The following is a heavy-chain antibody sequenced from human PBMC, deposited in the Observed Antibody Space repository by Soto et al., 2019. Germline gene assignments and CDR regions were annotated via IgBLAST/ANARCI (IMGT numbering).Heavy chain of an antibody. CDR1: GGSISSCGYY. V-gene: IGHV4-31*03. D-gene: IGHD3-10*01. CDR2: IYYSGST. CDR3: ARDRFGENYGFDX. J-gene: IGHJ4*02. Sequence: SETLSLTCTVSGGSISSCGYYWSWIRQHPGKGLEWIGYIYYSGSTYYNPSLKSRVTISVDTSKNQFSLKLSSVTAADTAVYYCARDRFGENYGFDXWGQGTLVTVSS.